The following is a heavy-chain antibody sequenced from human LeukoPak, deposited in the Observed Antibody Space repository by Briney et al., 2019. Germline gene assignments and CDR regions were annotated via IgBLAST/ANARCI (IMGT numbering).Heavy chain of an antibody. J-gene: IGHJ4*02. CDR1: GFTFSSYG. CDR2: ISYDGSNK. CDR3: AKDRGTMIVVDPPDY. Sequence: GSLRLSCAASGFTFSSYGMHWVRQAPGKGLEWVAVISYDGSNKYYADSVKGRFTISRDNSKNTLYLQMNSLRAEDTAVYYRAKDRGTMIVVDPPDYWGQGTLVTVSS. D-gene: IGHD3-22*01. V-gene: IGHV3-30*18.